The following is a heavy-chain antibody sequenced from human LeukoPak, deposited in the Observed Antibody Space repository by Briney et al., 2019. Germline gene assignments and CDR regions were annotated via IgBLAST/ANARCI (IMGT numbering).Heavy chain of an antibody. CDR1: GYTFTNYG. V-gene: IGHV1-18*01. CDR3: ARPSGARRHLWLDY. Sequence: ASVKVSCKTSGYTFTNYGINWVRQAPGQGLEWMGWISAYNGDTDFAQHLQGRVSMTIDASTNTAYMELRSLRSDDTAVYYCARPSGARRHLWLDYWGQGTVVTVSS. CDR2: ISAYNGDT. J-gene: IGHJ4*02. D-gene: IGHD5-18*01.